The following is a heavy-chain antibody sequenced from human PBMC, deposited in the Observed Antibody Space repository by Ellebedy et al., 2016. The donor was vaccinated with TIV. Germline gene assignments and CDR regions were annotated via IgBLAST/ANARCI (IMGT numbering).Heavy chain of an antibody. CDR3: AKELVGGYDYPFDY. CDR2: IGARGGAT. D-gene: IGHD5-12*01. Sequence: GESLKISCAASGFAFRTFAMSWVRQAPGKGLEWVPTIGARGGATYYAGSVRGRFTISRDNSNNTLYLQMNSLRGEDTAVYFCAKELVGGYDYPFDYWGRGTLVTVSS. V-gene: IGHV3-23*01. J-gene: IGHJ4*02. CDR1: GFAFRTFA.